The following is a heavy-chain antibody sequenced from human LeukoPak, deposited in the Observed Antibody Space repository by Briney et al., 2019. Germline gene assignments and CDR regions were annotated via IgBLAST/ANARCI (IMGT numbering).Heavy chain of an antibody. J-gene: IGHJ4*02. CDR3: ARVVWPKYYYDSSGYYFDY. D-gene: IGHD3-22*01. V-gene: IGHV4-30-2*01. CDR1: GGSISSGGYY. Sequence: SQTLSLTCTVSGGSISSGGYYWSWIRQPPGKGLEWIGYIYHSGSTYYNPSLKSRVTISVDTSKNQFSLKLSSVTAADTAVYYCARVVWPKYYYDSSGYYFDYWGQGTLVTVSS. CDR2: IYHSGST.